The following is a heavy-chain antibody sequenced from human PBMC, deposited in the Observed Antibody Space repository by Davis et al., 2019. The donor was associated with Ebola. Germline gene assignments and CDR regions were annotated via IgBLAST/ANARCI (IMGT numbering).Heavy chain of an antibody. CDR2: ISIGGKNI. D-gene: IGHD6-19*01. CDR1: GFTFSDYY. J-gene: IGHJ6*02. CDR3: VRGSNGWSGMDV. Sequence: GESLKISCAASGFTFSDYYMSWIRQAPGKGLEWISYISIGGKNIHYADSVKGRFTVSRDNAKNSLYLQMNNLRAEDTAVYYCVRGSNGWSGMDVWGQGTTVTVSS. V-gene: IGHV3-11*04.